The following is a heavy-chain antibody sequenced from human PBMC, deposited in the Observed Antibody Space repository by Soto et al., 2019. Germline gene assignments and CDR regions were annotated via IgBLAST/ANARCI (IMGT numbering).Heavy chain of an antibody. CDR2: IYKSATT. V-gene: IGHV4-30-4*01. CDR3: ARGRYCLTGRCFPNWFDS. J-gene: IGHJ5*01. CDR1: GDSISNLDYF. Sequence: SETLSLTCSVSGDSISNLDYFWAWIRQPPGQTLEYIGYIYKSATTHYNPSFESRVAISVDTSKSQFSLNVTSVTAADTAVYFCARGRYCLTGRCFPNWFDSWGQGALVTVSS. D-gene: IGHD7-27*01.